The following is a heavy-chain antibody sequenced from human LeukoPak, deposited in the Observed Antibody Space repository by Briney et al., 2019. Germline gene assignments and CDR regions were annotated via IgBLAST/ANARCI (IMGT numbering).Heavy chain of an antibody. CDR2: IRSKAYGGTT. V-gene: IGHV3-49*04. D-gene: IGHD5-18*01. CDR3: TRDLGDTAMVHEPPFDY. CDR1: GFTFGDYA. J-gene: IGHJ4*02. Sequence: PGRSLRLSCTASGFTFGDYAMSWVRQAPGKGLEWVGFIRSKAYGGTTEYAASVKGRFTISRDDSKSIAYLQMNSLKTEDTAVYYCTRDLGDTAMVHEPPFDYWGQGTLVTVSS.